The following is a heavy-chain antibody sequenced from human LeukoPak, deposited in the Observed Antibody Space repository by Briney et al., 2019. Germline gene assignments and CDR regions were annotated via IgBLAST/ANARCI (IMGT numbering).Heavy chain of an antibody. CDR2: IRSKTDGGSA. D-gene: IGHD3-10*01. Sequence: GGSLRLSCAPSGFTFNNAWMTWVRQAPGRGLEWVGNIRSKTDGGSASYATSLKGRFIISRDESKNTVYQQMNNLKIEDKAVYFWYGAGRVPGGQGTLVSVSS. J-gene: IGHJ5*02. V-gene: IGHV3-15*01. CDR3: YGAGRVP. CDR1: GFTFNNAW.